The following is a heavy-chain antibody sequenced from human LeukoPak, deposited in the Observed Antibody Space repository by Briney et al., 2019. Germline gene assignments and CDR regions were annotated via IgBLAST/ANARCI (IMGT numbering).Heavy chain of an antibody. D-gene: IGHD3-22*01. Sequence: PSETLSLTCTVSGGSIGSSSYYWGWIRQPPGKGLEWIGSIYYSGSTYYNPSLKSRVTISVDTSKNQFSLKLSSVTAADTAVYYCAPLCYSSGRNCVYWGQGTLVTVSS. CDR2: IYYSGST. CDR1: GGSIGSSSYY. J-gene: IGHJ4*02. V-gene: IGHV4-39*01. CDR3: APLCYSSGRNCVY.